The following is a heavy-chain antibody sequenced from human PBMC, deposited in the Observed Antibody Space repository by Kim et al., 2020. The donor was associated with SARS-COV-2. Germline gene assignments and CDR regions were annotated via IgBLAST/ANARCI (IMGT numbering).Heavy chain of an antibody. Sequence: GGSLRLSCAASGFTFSSYGMHWVRQAPGKGLEWVAVISYDGSNKYYADSVKGRFTISRDNSKNTLYLQMNSLRAEDTAVYYCARDGYDILTGHAFDIWGQGTMVTVSS. CDR3: ARDGYDILTGHAFDI. D-gene: IGHD3-9*01. CDR1: GFTFSSYG. J-gene: IGHJ3*02. V-gene: IGHV3-33*05. CDR2: ISYDGSNK.